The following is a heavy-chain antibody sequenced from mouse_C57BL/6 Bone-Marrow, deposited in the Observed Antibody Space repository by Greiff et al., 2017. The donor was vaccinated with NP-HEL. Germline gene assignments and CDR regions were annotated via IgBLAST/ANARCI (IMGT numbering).Heavy chain of an antibody. Sequence: QVQLQQPGAELVKPGASVKLSCKASGYTFTSYWMTWVKQRPGRGLEWIGRIDPNGGGTKYNEKFKSKATLTVDTSSSTAYMALSSLTSEDSAVYYCARSGYDGSRAWLAYWGQGTLVTVSA. J-gene: IGHJ3*01. CDR3: ARSGYDGSRAWLAY. D-gene: IGHD1-1*01. V-gene: IGHV1-72*01. CDR1: GYTFTSYW. CDR2: IDPNGGGT.